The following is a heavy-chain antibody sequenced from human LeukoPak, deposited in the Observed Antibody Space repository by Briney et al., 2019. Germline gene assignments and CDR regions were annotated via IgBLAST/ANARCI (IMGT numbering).Heavy chain of an antibody. Sequence: GGSLRLSCAASGFTFSSYIMNWVRQAPGKGLEWVSSISSSNNYLYYADSVKGRFTISRDNAKNSLYLQMNSLRVEDTAVYYCAKGRRYNILTGYYVSEVDPWGQGTLVTVSS. CDR3: AKGRRYNILTGYYVSEVDP. J-gene: IGHJ5*02. CDR2: ISSSNNYL. D-gene: IGHD3-9*01. V-gene: IGHV3-21*06. CDR1: GFTFSSYI.